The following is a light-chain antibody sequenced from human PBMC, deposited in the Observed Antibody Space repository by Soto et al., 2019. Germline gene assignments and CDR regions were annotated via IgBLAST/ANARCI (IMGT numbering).Light chain of an antibody. Sequence: QSVLTQSPSASGTPGQRVTISCSGSSSNIGSNPVSWYQQLPGTAPKSLIYSDNQRPSGVPDRISGSRSGTSASLAISGLQSEDEAEYYCAAWDDSLRGRVFGGGTKLPS. CDR1: SSNIGSNP. CDR2: SDN. J-gene: IGLJ2*01. V-gene: IGLV1-44*01. CDR3: AAWDDSLRGRV.